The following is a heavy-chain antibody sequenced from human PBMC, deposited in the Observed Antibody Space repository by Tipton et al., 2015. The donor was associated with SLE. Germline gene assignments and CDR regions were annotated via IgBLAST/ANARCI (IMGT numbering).Heavy chain of an antibody. CDR2: IFSTGVL. J-gene: IGHJ4*02. D-gene: IGHD5-24*01. CDR1: GGSISGSSHF. Sequence: TLSLTCTVSGGSISGSSHFWGWIRQPPGKGLEWVGSIFSTGVLQYSRPLKSRATISVDTSQNQFSLNLNSVSAADTAVYYCAGLVKGLSTITSSGGEIDFWGQGSLVTVPS. V-gene: IGHV4-39*01. CDR3: AGLVKGLSTITSSGGEIDF.